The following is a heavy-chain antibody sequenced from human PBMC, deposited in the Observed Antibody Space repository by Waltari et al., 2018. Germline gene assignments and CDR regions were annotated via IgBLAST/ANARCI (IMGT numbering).Heavy chain of an antibody. Sequence: EVQLVESGGGLIQPGGSLRLSCEVSGFTVSNHDIGWVRQAPGKGLGLVSVIYSGGDTYDADAVRGRFTISRDNSKNTLYLQMNSLRVEDTALYYCATWTGGSLGAFDNWGQGTMVTVSS. CDR1: GFTVSNHD. CDR2: IYSGGDT. V-gene: IGHV3-53*01. J-gene: IGHJ3*02. CDR3: ATWTGGSLGAFDN. D-gene: IGHD7-27*01.